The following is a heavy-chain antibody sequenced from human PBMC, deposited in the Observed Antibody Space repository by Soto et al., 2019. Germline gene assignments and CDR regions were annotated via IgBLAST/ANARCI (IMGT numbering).Heavy chain of an antibody. CDR2: ISAGGDRT. CDR1: GFTFSNYP. J-gene: IGHJ4*02. CDR3: ARRV. V-gene: IGHV3-23*01. Sequence: EVQVSESGGGLVQPGGSLSLPFETSGFTFSNYPMNWVRQAPGKGLEWVSGISAGGDRTYYADSVKGRFTIFRDNSKNSVSLRMNSLRVEDTAVYYCARRVWGQGTLVTVSS.